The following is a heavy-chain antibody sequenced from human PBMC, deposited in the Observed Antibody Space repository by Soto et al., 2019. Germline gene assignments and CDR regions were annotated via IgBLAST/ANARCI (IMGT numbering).Heavy chain of an antibody. CDR1: GYTFTGYY. D-gene: IGHD6-13*01. CDR3: ARDRIAAADSYYYYYGMDV. V-gene: IGHV1-2*02. J-gene: IGHJ6*02. Sequence: GASVKVSCKASGYTFTGYYMHWVRQAPGQGLEWMGWINPNSGGTNYAQKFQGRVTMTRDTSISTAYMELSRLRSDDTAVYYCARDRIAAADSYYYYYGMDVWGQGTTVTVSS. CDR2: INPNSGGT.